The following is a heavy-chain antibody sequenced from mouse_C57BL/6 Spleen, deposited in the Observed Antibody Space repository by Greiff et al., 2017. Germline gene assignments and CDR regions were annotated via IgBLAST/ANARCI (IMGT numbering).Heavy chain of an antibody. CDR2: ISSGSSTI. V-gene: IGHV5-17*01. J-gene: IGHJ1*03. CDR3: ARRELTNWYFDV. CDR1: GFTFSDYG. Sequence: EVKLMESGGGLVKPGGSLKLSCAASGFTFSDYGMHWVRQAPEKGLEWVAYISSGSSTIYYADTVKGRFTISRDNSKNTLFLQMTSLRSEGTAMYYCARRELTNWYFDVWGTGTTVTVSS. D-gene: IGHD2-12*01.